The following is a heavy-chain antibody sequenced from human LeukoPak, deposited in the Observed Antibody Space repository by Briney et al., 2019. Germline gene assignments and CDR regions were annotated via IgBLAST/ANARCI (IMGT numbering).Heavy chain of an antibody. CDR3: AKERDGYNYPYDY. J-gene: IGHJ4*02. Sequence: QPGRSLRLSCAASGFTFSSYGMHWVRQAPGKGLEWVAVISYDGSNKYYADSVKGRFTISRDNSKNTLYPQMNSLRAEDTAVYYCAKERDGYNYPYDYWGQGTLVTVSS. D-gene: IGHD5-24*01. V-gene: IGHV3-30*18. CDR2: ISYDGSNK. CDR1: GFTFSSYG.